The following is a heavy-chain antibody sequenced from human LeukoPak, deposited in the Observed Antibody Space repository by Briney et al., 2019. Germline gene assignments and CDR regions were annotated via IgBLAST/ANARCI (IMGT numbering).Heavy chain of an antibody. CDR2: IISSSSYI. Sequence: GGSLRLSCAASGFTFSSYSMNWVRQAPGKGLEWVSSIISSSSYIYYADSVKGRFTISRDNAKNSLYLQMNSLRAEDTAVYYCAREAHYDAFDIWGQGTMVTVSS. J-gene: IGHJ3*02. CDR1: GFTFSSYS. CDR3: AREAHYDAFDI. V-gene: IGHV3-21*01.